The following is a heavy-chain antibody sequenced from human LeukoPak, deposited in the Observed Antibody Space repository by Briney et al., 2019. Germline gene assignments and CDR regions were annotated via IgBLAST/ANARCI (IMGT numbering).Heavy chain of an antibody. CDR2: IYTSGST. Sequence: KPSETLSLTCTVSGGSISSYYWSWIRQPAGKGLEWIGRIYTSGSTNYNPSLKSRVTMSVDTSKNQFYLKLSSVTAADTAGYYCARGPSTYCSSTSCLTFDYWGQGTLVTVSS. J-gene: IGHJ4*02. CDR3: ARGPSTYCSSTSCLTFDY. D-gene: IGHD2-2*01. CDR1: GGSISSYY. V-gene: IGHV4-4*07.